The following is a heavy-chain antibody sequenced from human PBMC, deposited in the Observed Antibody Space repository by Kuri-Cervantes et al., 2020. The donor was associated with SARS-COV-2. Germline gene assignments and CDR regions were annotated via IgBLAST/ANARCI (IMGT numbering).Heavy chain of an antibody. Sequence: LSLTCVASGFTFSNYAMNWVRQAPGRGPEWVSGIAGDGHGTDYGDSVRGRFTMSRDNSRNILYLQMDNLRVEDTAVYYCAKDSRGFHRPIDSWGQGTLVTVSS. V-gene: IGHV3-23*01. CDR2: IAGDGHGT. CDR3: AKDSRGFHRPIDS. CDR1: GFTFSNYA. J-gene: IGHJ4*02. D-gene: IGHD3-16*01.